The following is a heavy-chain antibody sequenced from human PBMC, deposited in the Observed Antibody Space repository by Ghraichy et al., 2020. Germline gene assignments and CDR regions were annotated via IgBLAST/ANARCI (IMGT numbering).Heavy chain of an antibody. CDR1: GGSFSGYY. CDR3: ARVGKYYYGSGSYLGASVEDY. V-gene: IGHV4-34*01. D-gene: IGHD3-10*01. Sequence: SETLSLTCAVYGGSFSGYYWSWIRQPPGKGLEWIGEINHSGSTNYNPSLKSRVTISVDTSKNQFSLKLSSVTAADTAVYYCARVGKYYYGSGSYLGASVEDYWGQGTLVTVSS. CDR2: INHSGST. J-gene: IGHJ4*02.